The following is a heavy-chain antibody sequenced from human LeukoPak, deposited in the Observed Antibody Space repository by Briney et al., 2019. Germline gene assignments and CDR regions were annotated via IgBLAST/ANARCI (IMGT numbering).Heavy chain of an antibody. J-gene: IGHJ4*02. D-gene: IGHD1-26*01. CDR3: AKRDSSGSYEGDY. V-gene: IGHV3-23*01. Sequence: GGSLRLSCAASGFTFSSYAMSWVRQAPGKGLEWVSGIIGSGGSTYYADSVKGRFTISRDNSKNTLYLQMNSLRAEDTAVYYCAKRDSSGSYEGDYWGQGTLVTVSP. CDR2: IIGSGGST. CDR1: GFTFSSYA.